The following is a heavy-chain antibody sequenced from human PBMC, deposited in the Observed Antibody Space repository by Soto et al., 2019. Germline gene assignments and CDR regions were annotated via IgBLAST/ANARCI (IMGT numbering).Heavy chain of an antibody. D-gene: IGHD5-18*01. CDR1: GGTFSSYA. CDR2: IIPIFGTA. CDR3: ARDQRGYSYGYSFDY. V-gene: IGHV1-69*06. J-gene: IGHJ4*02. Sequence: GASVKVSCKASGGTFSSYAISWVRQAPGQGLEWMGGIIPIFGTANYAQKFQGRVTITAEKSTSTAYMELSSLRSEDTAVYYCARDQRGYSYGYSFDYWGQGTLVTVSS.